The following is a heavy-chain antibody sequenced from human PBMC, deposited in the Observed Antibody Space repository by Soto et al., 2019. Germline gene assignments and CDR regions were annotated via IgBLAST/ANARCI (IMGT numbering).Heavy chain of an antibody. Sequence: QVQLVQSGAEVKKPGASVKVSCRASGYTFTSSYIHWVRQAPGQGLEWMARINPIGGSTDYAQKFQGRVTVTMDTSASTVYMELSSLRSEDTAVYYCGRGLFTGDYWGQGTLVTVSS. CDR1: GYTFTSSY. V-gene: IGHV1-46*03. CDR3: GRGLFTGDY. D-gene: IGHD3-16*01. CDR2: INPIGGST. J-gene: IGHJ4*02.